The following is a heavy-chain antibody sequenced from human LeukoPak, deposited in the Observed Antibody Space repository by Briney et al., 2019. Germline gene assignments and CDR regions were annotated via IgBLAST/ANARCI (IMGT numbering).Heavy chain of an antibody. CDR2: IYNDGST. Sequence: GGSLRLSCAASGLTVSSSYMSWVRQAPGKGLEWVSIIYNDGSTYYADSMKGRFTISRDNSKNTLYFQVNSLRAEDTAMYYCARNILFAFDIWGQGTMVTVSS. CDR3: ARNILFAFDI. V-gene: IGHV3-53*01. J-gene: IGHJ3*02. CDR1: GLTVSSSY.